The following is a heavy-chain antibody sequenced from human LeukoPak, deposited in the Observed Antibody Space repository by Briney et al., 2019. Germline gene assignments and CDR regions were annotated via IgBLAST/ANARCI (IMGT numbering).Heavy chain of an antibody. CDR3: ARGGRFGELSSSL. Sequence: PGGSLRLSCAASGFTFSSYWMHWVRPAPGKGLAWVSRINTDGSSTSNADSVKGRFTVSRDNAKNTLYLQLSSLRAEDTAVYYCARGGRFGELSSSLWGQGTLVTVSS. CDR1: GFTFSSYW. V-gene: IGHV3-74*01. J-gene: IGHJ4*02. CDR2: INTDGSST. D-gene: IGHD3-10*01.